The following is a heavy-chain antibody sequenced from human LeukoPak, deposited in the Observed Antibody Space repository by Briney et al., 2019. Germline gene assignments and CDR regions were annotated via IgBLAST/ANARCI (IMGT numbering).Heavy chain of an antibody. CDR2: MNPNSGNT. CDR3: ARGIRFGELWGYRFDP. Sequence: ASVKVSCKASGYTFTSYDINWVRQAPGQGLEWMGWMNPNSGNTGYAQKFQGRVTMTRNTSISTAYMELSSLRSKDTAVYYCARGIRFGELWGYRFDPWGQGTLVTVSS. J-gene: IGHJ5*02. V-gene: IGHV1-8*01. CDR1: GYTFTSYD. D-gene: IGHD3-10*01.